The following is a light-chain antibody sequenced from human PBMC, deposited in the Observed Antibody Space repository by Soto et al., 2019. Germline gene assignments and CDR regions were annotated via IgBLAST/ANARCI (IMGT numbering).Light chain of an antibody. V-gene: IGKV3-15*01. CDR3: QQYNNWPPWT. Sequence: EILMTQFPATLSVSTGERATLSCRASQSDHRNLAWYPQKPGQPPRLLFYGASTRATGVPGRFTGSGSETEFTLTISRLQSEDFAVYYCQQYNNWPPWTFGQGTKVDIK. CDR1: QSDHRN. CDR2: GAS. J-gene: IGKJ1*01.